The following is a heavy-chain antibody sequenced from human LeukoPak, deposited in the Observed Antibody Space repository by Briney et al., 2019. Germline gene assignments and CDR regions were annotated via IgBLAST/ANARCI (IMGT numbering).Heavy chain of an antibody. J-gene: IGHJ5*02. V-gene: IGHV3-33*01. CDR2: IWYDGSNK. CDR3: ARDIAAAVPRHWFDP. D-gene: IGHD6-13*01. Sequence: PGGSLRLSCAASGFTFSSYGMHWVRQAPGKGLEWVAVIWYDGSNKYYADSVKGRFTISRDNSKNTLYLQMNSLRAEDTAVYYCARDIAAAVPRHWFDPWGQGTLATVSS. CDR1: GFTFSSYG.